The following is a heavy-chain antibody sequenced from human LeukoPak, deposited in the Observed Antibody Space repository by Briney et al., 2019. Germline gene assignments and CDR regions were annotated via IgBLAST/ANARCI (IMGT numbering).Heavy chain of an antibody. CDR2: IYSGGST. J-gene: IGHJ6*02. V-gene: IGHV3-66*01. CDR1: GLTVSTNY. Sequence: GGSLRLSCAASGLTVSTNYMSWVRQAPGKGLEWVSVIYSGGSTYYADSVKGRFTISRDSSKNTLYLQMNSLRAEDTAVYYCASPNSGSYYSYYYGMDVWGRGTTVTVSS. CDR3: ASPNSGSYYSYYYGMDV. D-gene: IGHD1-26*01.